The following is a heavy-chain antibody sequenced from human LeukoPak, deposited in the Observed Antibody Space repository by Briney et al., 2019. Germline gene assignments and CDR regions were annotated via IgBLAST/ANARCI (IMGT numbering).Heavy chain of an antibody. Sequence: SSETLSLTCTVSGGSISGYYWSWIRQPPGKGLEWIGYMYNSGSTKYNPSLKSRVTISLDMSKNQFSVELSSVTAADTAVYYCARDLAIFGVGDNWFDPWGQGTLVTVSS. CDR2: MYNSGST. V-gene: IGHV4-4*08. CDR3: ARDLAIFGVGDNWFDP. J-gene: IGHJ5*02. D-gene: IGHD3-3*01. CDR1: GGSISGYY.